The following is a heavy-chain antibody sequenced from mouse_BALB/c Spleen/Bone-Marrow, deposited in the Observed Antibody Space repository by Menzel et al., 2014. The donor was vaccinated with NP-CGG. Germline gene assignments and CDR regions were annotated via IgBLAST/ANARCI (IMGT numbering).Heavy chain of an antibody. Sequence: VKLVESGPGLVAPSQSLSITCTVSGFSLSRYSVHWVRQPPGKGLEWLGMIWGGGSTDYNSALKSRLSISEDNSKSQIFLKMNGLQTDDTAMYYCARTGNYPAWFAYWGQGTLVTVSA. CDR2: IWGGGST. V-gene: IGHV2-6-4*01. J-gene: IGHJ3*01. CDR1: GFSLSRYS. D-gene: IGHD2-1*01. CDR3: ARTGNYPAWFAY.